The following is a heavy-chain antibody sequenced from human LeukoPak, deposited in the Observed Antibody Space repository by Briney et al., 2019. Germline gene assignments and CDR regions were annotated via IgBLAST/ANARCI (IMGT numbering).Heavy chain of an antibody. V-gene: IGHV4-39*07. CDR1: GGSISSSSYY. J-gene: IGHJ5*02. D-gene: IGHD3-22*01. Sequence: SETLSLTCTVFGGSISSSSYYWRWIRQPPGKGGEWSVEMNNSGSTNYNPSVKSRFTISVDTSKNQFSLKLSSVTAADTAVYYCARGAGYDSSGYYYVRRWFDPWGQGTLVTVSS. CDR3: ARGAGYDSSGYYYVRRWFDP. CDR2: MNNSGST.